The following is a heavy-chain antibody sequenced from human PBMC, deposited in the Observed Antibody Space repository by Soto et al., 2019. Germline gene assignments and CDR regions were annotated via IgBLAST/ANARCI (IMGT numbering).Heavy chain of an antibody. CDR1: GDSVSSNSAA. CDR3: PRVGYSGYDDNWFDP. Sequence: SQTLSLTCAISGDSVSSNSAAWNWIRQSPSRGLEWLGRTYYRSKWYNDYAVSVKSRITINPDTSKNQFSLQLNSVTPEDTAVYSCPRVGYSGYDDNWFDPWGQGTLVAVSS. D-gene: IGHD5-12*01. V-gene: IGHV6-1*01. CDR2: TYYRSKWYN. J-gene: IGHJ5*02.